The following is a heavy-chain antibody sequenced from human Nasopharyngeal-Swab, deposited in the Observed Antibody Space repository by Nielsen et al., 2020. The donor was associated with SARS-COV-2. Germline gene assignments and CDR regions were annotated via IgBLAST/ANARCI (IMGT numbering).Heavy chain of an antibody. Sequence: SQTLSLTCAISGGSISSYYWSWIRQPPGKGLEWIGCIHYSGSTYYNPSLKSRVTMAVDTPNNQFSLKVTSVTAADTAVYYCARKQRGGDFWTRHYYNGMDVWGQGTTVTVSS. V-gene: IGHV4-59*13. J-gene: IGHJ6*02. D-gene: IGHD3/OR15-3a*01. CDR2: IHYSGST. CDR1: GGSISSYY. CDR3: ARKQRGGDFWTRHYYNGMDV.